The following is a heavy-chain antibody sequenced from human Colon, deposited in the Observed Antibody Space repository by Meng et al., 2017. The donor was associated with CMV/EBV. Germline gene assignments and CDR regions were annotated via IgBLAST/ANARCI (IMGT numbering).Heavy chain of an antibody. CDR3: ARDIFWGQSDY. CDR2: IKNDGSTT. D-gene: IGHD3-9*01. J-gene: IGHJ4*02. CDR1: GFIFSNYW. V-gene: IGHV3-74*01. Sequence: VQLGDGGGGVVPPGGSLTISWEVSGFIFSNYWMHWVRQAPGKGLVWISRIKNDGSTTGYADSVKGRFTISRDNAKNTLYLQMNSLRAEDTAMYYCARDIFWGQSDYWGQGTLVTVSS.